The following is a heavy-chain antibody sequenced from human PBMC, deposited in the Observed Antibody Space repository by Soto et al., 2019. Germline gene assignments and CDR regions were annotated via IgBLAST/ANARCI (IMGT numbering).Heavy chain of an antibody. Sequence: EVQLVESGGGLVQPGESLKLSCAASGFTLSGSAVHWVRQASGKGLERVGRIRSKTHNYATDYIASVKGRFTMSRDDSNNTAYLQMNGLKTDDTAVYYCTRSGGSYSFGYWGQGTLVTVSS. CDR2: IRSKTHNYAT. D-gene: IGHD1-26*01. CDR3: TRSGGSYSFGY. CDR1: GFTLSGSA. V-gene: IGHV3-73*02. J-gene: IGHJ4*02.